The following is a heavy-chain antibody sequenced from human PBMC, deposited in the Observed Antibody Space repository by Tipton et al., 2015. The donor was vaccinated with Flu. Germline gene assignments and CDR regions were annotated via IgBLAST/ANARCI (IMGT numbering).Heavy chain of an antibody. D-gene: IGHD2-15*01. CDR1: GGSISGNS. V-gene: IGHV4-59*13. CDR2: VSDSGSV. Sequence: TQSLTCTVTGGSISGNSWIRQSPGKGLEWLAYVSDSGSVRYNPPHTSRASIVADTPSGRFTLRLASVTEADTAVYYCAAEASGGSYFAYWGQGILVTVSS. CDR3: AAEASGGSYFAY. J-gene: IGHJ4*02.